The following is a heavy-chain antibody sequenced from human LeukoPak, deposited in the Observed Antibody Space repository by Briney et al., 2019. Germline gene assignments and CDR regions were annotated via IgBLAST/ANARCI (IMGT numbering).Heavy chain of an antibody. CDR2: INPGGST. CDR3: ARVHGHNLGTLDY. Sequence: SETLSLTCTVYGGSFSDDYWSWVRQPPGEGLQWIGEINPGGSTNKNPSLQSRLIMSVDTSKNQFSLNLTSVTAADTTVYYCARVHGHNLGTLDYWGQGILVTVTS. CDR1: GGSFSDDY. D-gene: IGHD5-24*01. V-gene: IGHV4-34*01. J-gene: IGHJ4*02.